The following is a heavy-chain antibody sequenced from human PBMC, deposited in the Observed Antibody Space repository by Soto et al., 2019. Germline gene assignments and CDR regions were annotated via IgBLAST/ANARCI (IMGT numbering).Heavy chain of an antibody. CDR2: IYYSGSRT. Sequence: SETLSLTYTVSGGSISSYYWSWIRQPPGKGLEWIGYIYYSGSRTSYSPSLKSRLTISVDTSKNQFSLRLTSVTAADTAVYYCARVPDYWGQGTLVTVSS. V-gene: IGHV4-59*12. CDR3: ARVPDY. CDR1: GGSISSYY. J-gene: IGHJ4*02.